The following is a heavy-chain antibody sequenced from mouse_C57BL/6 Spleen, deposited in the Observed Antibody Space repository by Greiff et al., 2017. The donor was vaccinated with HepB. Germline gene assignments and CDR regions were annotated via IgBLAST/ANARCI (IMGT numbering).Heavy chain of an antibody. V-gene: IGHV1-39*01. D-gene: IGHD2-1*01. J-gene: IGHJ1*03. CDR3: ARDYGNYLWYFDV. Sequence: LEKSGTELGTTGAAGKIACKESGEEDTNYNMNWVKQSNGKSLEWIGVINPNYGTTSYNQKFKVNDTLTVDQSSSTAYMQLNSLTSEDSAVYYCARDYGNYLWYFDVWGTGTTVTVSS. CDR2: INPNYGTT. CDR1: GEEDTNYN.